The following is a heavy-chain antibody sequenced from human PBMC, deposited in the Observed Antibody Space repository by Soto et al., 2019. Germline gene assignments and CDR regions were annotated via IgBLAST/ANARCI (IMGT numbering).Heavy chain of an antibody. V-gene: IGHV1-2*04. CDR1: GYTFTGYY. J-gene: IGHJ6*02. CDR3: AREVRFSSGWRNDYGMDV. Sequence: ASVKVSCKASGYTFTGYYMHWVRQAPGQGLEWMGWINPNSGGTNYAQKFQGWVTMTRDTSISTAYMELSRLRSDDTAVYYCAREVRFSSGWRNDYGMDVWGQGTTVTVSS. D-gene: IGHD6-25*01. CDR2: INPNSGGT.